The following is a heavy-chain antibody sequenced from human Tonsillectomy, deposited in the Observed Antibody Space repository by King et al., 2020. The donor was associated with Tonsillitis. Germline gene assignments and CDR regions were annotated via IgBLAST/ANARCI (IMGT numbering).Heavy chain of an antibody. D-gene: IGHD3-3*01. J-gene: IGHJ4*02. CDR1: GFTVSRYG. CDR3: ARESVVDFWRYFDY. Sequence: QLVQSGGGVVQPGRSLRLSCAASGFTVSRYGMHWVRQAPGKGLEWVAIISFDGSNRYYADSVKGRFTISRDNSKNTLYLQMSSLRAEDTAVYYCARESVVDFWRYFDYWGQGTLVTVSS. CDR2: ISFDGSNR. V-gene: IGHV3-33*08.